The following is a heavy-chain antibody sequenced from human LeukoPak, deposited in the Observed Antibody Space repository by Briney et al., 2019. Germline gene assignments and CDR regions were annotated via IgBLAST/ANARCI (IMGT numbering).Heavy chain of an antibody. Sequence: ASVKVSCKASGYTFTGYYMHWVRQAPGQGLEWMGWISPNSGGTNYAQKFQGRATMTRDTSISTAYMELSRLRSDDTAVYYCARSQPRIVGATTGFDYWGQGTLVTVSS. J-gene: IGHJ4*02. D-gene: IGHD1-26*01. V-gene: IGHV1-2*02. CDR1: GYTFTGYY. CDR2: ISPNSGGT. CDR3: ARSQPRIVGATTGFDY.